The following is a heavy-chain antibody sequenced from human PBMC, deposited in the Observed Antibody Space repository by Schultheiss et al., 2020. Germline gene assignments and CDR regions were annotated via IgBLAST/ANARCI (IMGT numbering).Heavy chain of an antibody. V-gene: IGHV4-59*12. CDR3: ARDWELERRDAFDI. CDR1: GGSFSGYY. Sequence: SQTLSLTCAVYGGSFSGYYWTWIRQPPGKGLEWIGFIYFSGTTRYNPSLKSRVTMSVDTSKNQFSLKLSSVTAADTAVYYCARDWELERRDAFDIWGQGTMVTVSS. CDR2: IYFSGTT. D-gene: IGHD1-1*01. J-gene: IGHJ3*02.